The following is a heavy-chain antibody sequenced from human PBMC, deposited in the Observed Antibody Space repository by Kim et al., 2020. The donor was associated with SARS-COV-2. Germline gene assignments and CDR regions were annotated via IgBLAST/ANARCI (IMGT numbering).Heavy chain of an antibody. V-gene: IGHV1-18*01. D-gene: IGHD3-10*01. Sequence: ASVKVSCKTSGYSFTSYGVSWVRQAPGQGLEWMGYISAYNGNIDYAQNLQGRVTMTTDTSTSTAYMELRSLRSDDTAVYFCAREPRHYGSGSFLAYWGQGTLVTVSS. CDR1: GYSFTSYG. CDR3: AREPRHYGSGSFLAY. J-gene: IGHJ4*02. CDR2: ISAYNGNI.